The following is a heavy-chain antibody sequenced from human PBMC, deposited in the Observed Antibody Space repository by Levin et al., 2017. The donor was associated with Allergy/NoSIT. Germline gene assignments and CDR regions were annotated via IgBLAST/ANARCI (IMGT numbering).Heavy chain of an antibody. Sequence: PGGSLRLSCAASGFTFSSSAMSWVRQAPGKGLEWVSAVDGGGGRTWYAASVRGRFTISRDNSKNTVCLQMNSLRAEDTAVYYCAKEGSGSYSENWGQGTLVTVSS. CDR3: AKEGSGSYSEN. V-gene: IGHV3-23*01. D-gene: IGHD1-26*01. CDR2: VDGGGGRT. CDR1: GFTFSSSA. J-gene: IGHJ4*02.